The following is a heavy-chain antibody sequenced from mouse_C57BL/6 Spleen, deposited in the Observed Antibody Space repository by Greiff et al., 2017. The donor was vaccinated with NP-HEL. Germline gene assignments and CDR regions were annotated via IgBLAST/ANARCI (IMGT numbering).Heavy chain of an antibody. CDR1: GYTFTSYG. D-gene: IGHD2-1*01. Sequence: VQLQQSGAELARPGASVKLSCKASGYTFTSYGISWVKQRTGQGLEWIGEIYPRSGNTYYNEKFKGKATLTADKSSSTAYMELRSMTSEDSAVYFWARDGNYGNPAWFAYWGQGTLVTVSA. V-gene: IGHV1-81*01. CDR3: ARDGNYGNPAWFAY. J-gene: IGHJ3*01. CDR2: IYPRSGNT.